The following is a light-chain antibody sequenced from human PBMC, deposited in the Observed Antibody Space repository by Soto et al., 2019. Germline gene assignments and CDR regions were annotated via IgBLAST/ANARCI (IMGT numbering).Light chain of an antibody. J-gene: IGKJ1*01. V-gene: IGKV3-15*01. Sequence: EIVVTQSPATLSVSPGERATLSCRASQSVSSNLAWYQQKPGQAPRLLIYGASTRATGIPARFSGSGSGTEFTLTISSLQSEDFATYYCQQSYSTPPWTFGQGTKVEIK. CDR2: GAS. CDR1: QSVSSN. CDR3: QQSYSTPPWT.